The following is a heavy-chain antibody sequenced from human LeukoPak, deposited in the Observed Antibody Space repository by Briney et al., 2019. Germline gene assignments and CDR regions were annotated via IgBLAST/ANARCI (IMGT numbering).Heavy chain of an antibody. J-gene: IGHJ3*02. Sequence: GGSLRLSCAASGFTVSSNYMSWVRQAPGKGLEWVSVIYSCGSTYYADSVKGRFTISRDNSKNTQFLQMNSLRFEDTAVYFCARERCSGGSCTYDPFDIWGHGTMVTVST. CDR2: IYSCGST. CDR1: GFTVSSNY. V-gene: IGHV3-66*03. CDR3: ARERCSGGSCTYDPFDI. D-gene: IGHD2-15*01.